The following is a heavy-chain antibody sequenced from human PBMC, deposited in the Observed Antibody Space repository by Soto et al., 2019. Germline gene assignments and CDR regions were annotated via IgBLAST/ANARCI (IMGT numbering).Heavy chain of an antibody. CDR1: GFTFSNSE. J-gene: IGHJ4*02. Sequence: LRLSCAASGFTFSNSEMFWVRQAPGKGLEWVSKINYSGSNIYYSKSVKGRFTISRDNAKNSLSLQMNSLTDEDTAIYYCASEALCGADCYFFEYWGPGTLVTVSP. D-gene: IGHD2-21*02. CDR2: INYSGSNI. CDR3: ASEALCGADCYFFEY. V-gene: IGHV3-48*03.